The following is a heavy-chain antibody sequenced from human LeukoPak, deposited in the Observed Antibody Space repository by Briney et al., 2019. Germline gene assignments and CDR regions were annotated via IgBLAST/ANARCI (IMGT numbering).Heavy chain of an antibody. CDR1: GFTFSSYG. CDR2: IKQDGSEK. J-gene: IGHJ4*02. V-gene: IGHV3-7*01. CDR3: ARDSLEYTTSSAAY. D-gene: IGHD6-6*01. Sequence: GGSLRLSCAASGFTFSSYGIHWVRQAPWKGLEWVAIIKQDGSEKYSVDSVKGRFIISRDNAKNSLYLQMNRLRAEDTAVYYCARDSLEYTTSSAAYWGQGTLVTVSS.